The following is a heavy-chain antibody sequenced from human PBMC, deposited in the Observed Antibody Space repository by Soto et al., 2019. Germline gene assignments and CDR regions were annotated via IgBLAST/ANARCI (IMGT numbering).Heavy chain of an antibody. J-gene: IGHJ4*02. V-gene: IGHV4-30-4*01. D-gene: IGHD1-26*01. CDR3: ARGSSGDKVDY. CDR1: GVSISSADYY. CDR2: IYNTGST. Sequence: ALETLPLTCTVSGVSISSADYYLSWIRQPPGTGLEWIGHIYNTGSTYSNPSLQSRVTISVDMSKNQFSLKLSSVTAADTAVYYCARGSSGDKVDYWGQGTLVTVSS.